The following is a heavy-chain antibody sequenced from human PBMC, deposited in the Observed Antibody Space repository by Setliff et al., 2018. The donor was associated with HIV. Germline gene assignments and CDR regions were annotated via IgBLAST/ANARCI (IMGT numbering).Heavy chain of an antibody. CDR1: GYSISRDYY. CDR3: ARVVPLGGNDF. CDR2: ISHSGST. J-gene: IGHJ4*02. D-gene: IGHD2-21*01. Sequence: SETLSLTCTVSGYSISRDYYWGWIRQPPGKRLAWIGTISHSGSTYYNPSLRSRVTISVDTAKNQFSLKLSSVTAADTALYYCARVVPLGGNDFWGQGTLVTRLL. V-gene: IGHV4-38-2*02.